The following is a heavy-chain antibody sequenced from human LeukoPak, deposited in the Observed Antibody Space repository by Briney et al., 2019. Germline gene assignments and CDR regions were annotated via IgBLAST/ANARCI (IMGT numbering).Heavy chain of an antibody. J-gene: IGHJ3*02. D-gene: IGHD7-27*01. V-gene: IGHV4-31*03. Sequence: SETLSLTCTVSGGSIRSSYYYWGWIRQHPGKGLEWIGYVYHSGSTYYNPSLKSRVTISVDTSKNQFSLNLSSVTAADTAVYYCARAPLGIKSFDIWGQGTMATVSS. CDR2: VYHSGST. CDR3: ARAPLGIKSFDI. CDR1: GGSIRSSYYY.